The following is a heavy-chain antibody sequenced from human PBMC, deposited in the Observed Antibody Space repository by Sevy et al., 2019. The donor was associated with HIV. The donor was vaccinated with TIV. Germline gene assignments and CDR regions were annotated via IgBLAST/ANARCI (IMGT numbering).Heavy chain of an antibody. Sequence: GGSLRLSCAASGFTFSNYAMNWVRQAPGKGLEWVSTIFDSFYGSGDISYYADSVKGRFTISRDNSKNTVFLQMNSLRAEDTAIYYCAGGRYDSSGSFGAFDIWGQGTMVTVSS. CDR2: IFDSFYGSGDIS. CDR3: AGGRYDSSGSFGAFDI. J-gene: IGHJ3*02. V-gene: IGHV3-23*01. D-gene: IGHD3-22*01. CDR1: GFTFSNYA.